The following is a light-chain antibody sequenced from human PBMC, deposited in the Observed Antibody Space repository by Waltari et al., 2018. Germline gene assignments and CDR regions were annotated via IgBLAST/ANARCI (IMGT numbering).Light chain of an antibody. CDR2: GAS. CDR1: QSVRSSQ. V-gene: IGKV3-20*01. CDR3: QQYGGAYT. Sequence: ELVLTQSPGTLSLSPGERATPSCRASQSVRSSQLAWYQQKPGQAPRLLIYGASIRLTGIPDRFSGGESGTDFTLTISRLEPEDFAVYYCQQYGGAYTFGQGTKLEIK. J-gene: IGKJ2*01.